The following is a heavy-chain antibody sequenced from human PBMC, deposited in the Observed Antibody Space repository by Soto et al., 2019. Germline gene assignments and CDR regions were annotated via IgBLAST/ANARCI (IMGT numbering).Heavy chain of an antibody. V-gene: IGHV3-11*01. CDR2: ISSSGSSI. J-gene: IGHJ6*02. Sequence: QVQLVEAGGGLGKPGGSLKLSCEASGLTFSDCYMNWIRQAPGKGLEWVSYISSSGSSINYAGSVKGRFTISRDNAQNSPYLHMNSRVADDTAMYYCARARFGEWGYAIDVCGQGTTVTVSS. CDR1: GLTFSDCY. D-gene: IGHD3-10*01. CDR3: ARARFGEWGYAIDV.